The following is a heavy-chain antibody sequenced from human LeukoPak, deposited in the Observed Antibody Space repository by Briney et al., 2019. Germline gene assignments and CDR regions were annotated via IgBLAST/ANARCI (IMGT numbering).Heavy chain of an antibody. CDR2: IPYDGSNK. CDR1: GFIFCNYG. J-gene: IGHJ1*01. D-gene: IGHD6-19*01. CDR3: AKVAYSSGWSPGYFQH. Sequence: GGFLRLPFAASGFIFCNYGIHWVGPAPGKGLEWVGFIPYDGSNKYYVDSVKGRFTISRDNSKNTLYLQMNSLRAEDTAVYYCAKVAYSSGWSPGYFQHWGQGTLVTVSS. V-gene: IGHV3-30*02.